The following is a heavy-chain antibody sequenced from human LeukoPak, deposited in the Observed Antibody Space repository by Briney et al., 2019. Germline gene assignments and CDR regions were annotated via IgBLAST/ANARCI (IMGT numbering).Heavy chain of an antibody. Sequence: SVKLSCKASGGTFSEDVITWVRQAPGQRPEWMGRIIPVLGVSNFAQKFRGRITITADKSTSTGHMELSRLEFGDTAIYYCTREGVYAPDPSSYHRAPFDIWGQGTVVIVSS. D-gene: IGHD3-16*02. CDR2: IIPVLGVS. J-gene: IGHJ3*02. CDR3: TREGVYAPDPSSYHRAPFDI. CDR1: GGTFSEDV. V-gene: IGHV1-69*04.